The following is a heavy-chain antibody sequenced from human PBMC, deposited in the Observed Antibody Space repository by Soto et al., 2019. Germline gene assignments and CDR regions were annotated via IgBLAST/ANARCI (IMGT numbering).Heavy chain of an antibody. CDR2: IYWNDDH. V-gene: IGHV2-5*01. D-gene: IGHD3-3*01. J-gene: IGHJ4*02. CDR3: AHFLFNRTWTYFDY. Sequence: SGPTLVNPTQTLTLTCAFSRFSLSTSGVGVGWVRQPPGKALEWLGIIYWNDDHRYSPSLRSRLIITKDTSKNQVVLTMTNMDPVDTATYYCAHFLFNRTWTYFDYWGQGTLVTVSS. CDR1: RFSLSTSGVG.